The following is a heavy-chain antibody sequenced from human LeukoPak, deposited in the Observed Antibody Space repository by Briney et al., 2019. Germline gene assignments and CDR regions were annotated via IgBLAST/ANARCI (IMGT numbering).Heavy chain of an antibody. D-gene: IGHD3-10*01. CDR3: ARDRLVRGAIYPLEYYYYGMDV. CDR2: ISSSSSYM. Sequence: GGSLRLSCAASGFTFSSYSMNWVRQAPGKGLEWVSSISSSSSYMYYADSVKGRFTISRDNAKNSLYLQMNSLRAEDTAVYYCARDRLVRGAIYPLEYYYYGMDVWGKGTTVTVSS. V-gene: IGHV3-21*01. CDR1: GFTFSSYS. J-gene: IGHJ6*04.